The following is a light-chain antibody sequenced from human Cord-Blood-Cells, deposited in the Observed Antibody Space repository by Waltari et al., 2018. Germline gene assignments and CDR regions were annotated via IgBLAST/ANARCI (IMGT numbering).Light chain of an antibody. CDR1: SRDGGGYNY. V-gene: IGLV2-14*01. CDR2: DVS. Sequence: QSALTQPASVSGSPGQSITISCTGTSRDGGGYNYVSWYQQHPGKAPKLMIYDVSKRPSGVSNRFSGSKSGNTASLTISGLQAEDEADYYCSSYTSSSTFVVFGGGTKLTVL. J-gene: IGLJ2*01. CDR3: SSYTSSSTFVV.